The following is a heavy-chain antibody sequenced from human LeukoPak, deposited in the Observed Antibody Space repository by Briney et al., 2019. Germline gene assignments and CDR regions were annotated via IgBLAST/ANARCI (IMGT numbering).Heavy chain of an antibody. J-gene: IGHJ4*02. CDR3: ARDHYDYVWGSYRSAGSYFDY. Sequence: GGSLRLSCAASGFTFSSYEMNWVRQAPGKGLEWVSYISSSGSTIYYADSVKGRFTISRDNAKNSLYLQMNSLRAEDTAVYYCARDHYDYVWGSYRSAGSYFDYWGQGTLVTVSS. CDR1: GFTFSSYE. V-gene: IGHV3-48*03. D-gene: IGHD3-16*02. CDR2: ISSSGSTI.